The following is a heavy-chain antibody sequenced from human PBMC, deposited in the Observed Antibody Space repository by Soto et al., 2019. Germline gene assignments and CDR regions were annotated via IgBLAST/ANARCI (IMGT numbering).Heavy chain of an antibody. CDR3: TTGLRYFPN. V-gene: IGHV3-15*07. CDR2: IKSKNDCGTT. CDR1: GFTFSNDW. Sequence: EVQLVESGGGLVKPGGSLRLSCAASGFTFSNDWMNWVRQAPGKGLEWVGRIKSKNDCGTTEYAAPGKGRFTISRDDSKNTLYLQMNSLKTEDTAVYYCTTGLRYFPNWGQGTLVTVSS. J-gene: IGHJ4*02. D-gene: IGHD3-9*01.